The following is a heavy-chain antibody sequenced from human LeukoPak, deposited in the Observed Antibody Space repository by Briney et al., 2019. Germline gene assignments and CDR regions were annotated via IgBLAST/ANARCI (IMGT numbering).Heavy chain of an antibody. CDR1: GFTFSSYS. D-gene: IGHD5-18*01. V-gene: IGHV3-21*01. J-gene: IGHJ4*02. CDR2: ISSSSSYI. CDR3: AILAGDGYWYGHYFDY. Sequence: PGGSLRLSRAASGFTFSSYSMNWVRQAPGKGLEWVSSISSSSSYIYYADSVKGRFTISRDNAKNSLYLQMNSLRAEDTAVYYCAILAGDGYWYGHYFDYWGQGTLVTVPS.